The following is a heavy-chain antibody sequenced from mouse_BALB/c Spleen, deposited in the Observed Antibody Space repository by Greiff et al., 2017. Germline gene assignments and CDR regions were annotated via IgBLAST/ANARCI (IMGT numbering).Heavy chain of an antibody. CDR3: ARSYEAWFAY. CDR1: GFTFSSFG. V-gene: IGHV5-17*02. Sequence: EVMLVESGGGLVQPGGSRKLSCAASGFTFSSFGMHWVRQAPEKGLEWVAYISSGSSTIYYADTVKGRFTISRDNPKNTLFLQMTSLRSEDTAMYYCARSYEAWFAYWGQGTLVTVSA. D-gene: IGHD1-1*01. J-gene: IGHJ3*01. CDR2: ISSGSSTI.